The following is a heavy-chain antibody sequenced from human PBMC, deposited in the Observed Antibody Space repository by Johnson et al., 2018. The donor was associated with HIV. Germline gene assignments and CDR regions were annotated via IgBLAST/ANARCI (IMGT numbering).Heavy chain of an antibody. D-gene: IGHD3-22*01. CDR2: INSDGSKT. CDR3: ARERDYYDSSGYWVDAFDI. CDR1: GFTLSRYW. J-gene: IGHJ3*02. V-gene: IGHV3-74*03. Sequence: VQLVESGGGLVQSGGSLRLSCGASGFTLSRYWMNWVRQPPGKGLEWVARINSDGSKTTYAESVQGRFSISRDNARNTLYVQMNRLRAEDTAVYYCARERDYYDSSGYWVDAFDIWGQGTMVTVSS.